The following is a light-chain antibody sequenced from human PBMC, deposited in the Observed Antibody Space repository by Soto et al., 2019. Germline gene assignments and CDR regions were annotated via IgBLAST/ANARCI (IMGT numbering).Light chain of an antibody. V-gene: IGLV2-8*01. CDR1: SSEVGGYNY. J-gene: IGLJ1*01. CDR3: SSYGGSNNHV. Sequence: QSALTQPPSASGSHGQSVSISCTGTSSEVGGYNYVSWFQQYPGKAPKLLIHEVNKRPSGVPDRFSGSKSGNTAALTVSGLEAEDEADYYCSSYGGSNNHVFGTGTNVTVL. CDR2: EVN.